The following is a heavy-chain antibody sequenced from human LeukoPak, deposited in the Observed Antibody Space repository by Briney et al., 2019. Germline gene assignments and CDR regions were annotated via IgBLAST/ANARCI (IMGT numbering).Heavy chain of an antibody. CDR2: ISGTTGRT. Sequence: GGSLRLSCIASGFTFRNYAMTWVRQAPGKGLEWVSSISGTTGRTYYADSARGRFTISRDNSKNTLSVQMSNLRAEDTAIYYCARGDHYYDFLIEHWGQGTLVTVSS. J-gene: IGHJ4*02. CDR3: ARGDHYYDFLIEH. CDR1: GFTFRNYA. D-gene: IGHD3-3*01. V-gene: IGHV3-23*01.